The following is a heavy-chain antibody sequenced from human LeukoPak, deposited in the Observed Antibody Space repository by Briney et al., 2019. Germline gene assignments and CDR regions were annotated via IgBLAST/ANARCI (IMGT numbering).Heavy chain of an antibody. CDR3: ARVGSGGAWFDF. V-gene: IGHV4-39*07. CDR1: GASITSSNYY. Sequence: PSETLSLTCAVSGASITSSNYYWGWVRQSPGKGLEWIGNIYSSGNTYYNPSLKTRATISIDTSKNQLSLTLTSLTATDTAVYYCARVGSGGAWFDFWGQGALVSISS. J-gene: IGHJ4*02. CDR2: IYSSGNT. D-gene: IGHD6-19*01.